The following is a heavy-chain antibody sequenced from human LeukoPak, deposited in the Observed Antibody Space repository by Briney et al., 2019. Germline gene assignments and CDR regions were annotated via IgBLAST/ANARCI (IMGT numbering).Heavy chain of an antibody. CDR3: AELGITMIGGV. CDR2: ISGSGGST. J-gene: IGHJ6*04. D-gene: IGHD3-10*02. CDR1: GFTFSSYA. Sequence: GGSLRLSCAASGFTFSSYAMSWVRQAPGKGLKWVSAISGSGGSTYYADSVKGRFTISRDNAKNSLYLQMNSLRAEDTAVYYCAELGITMIGGVWGKGTTVTISS. V-gene: IGHV3-23*01.